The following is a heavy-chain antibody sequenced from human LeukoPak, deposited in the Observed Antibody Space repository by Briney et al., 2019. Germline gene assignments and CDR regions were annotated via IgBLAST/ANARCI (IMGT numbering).Heavy chain of an antibody. CDR2: ISSSSSYI. D-gene: IGHD6-19*01. CDR1: GFTFSSYS. V-gene: IGHV3-21*01. Sequence: TGGSLGLSCAASGFTFSSYSMNWVRQAPGKGLEWVSSISSSSSYIYYADSVKGRFTISRDNAKNSLYLQMNSLRAEDTAVYYCASSGWYELAPDWPSCDYWGQGTLVTVSS. CDR3: ASSGWYELAPDWPSCDY. J-gene: IGHJ4*02.